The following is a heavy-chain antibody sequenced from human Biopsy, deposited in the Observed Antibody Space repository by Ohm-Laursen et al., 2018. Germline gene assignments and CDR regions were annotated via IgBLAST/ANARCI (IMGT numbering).Heavy chain of an antibody. J-gene: IGHJ6*02. CDR3: ARDHGDRNSVTPVNYYVYGMDV. CDR2: IIPIFGTT. D-gene: IGHD7-27*01. Sequence: GSSVKVSCKASGYTFTNYYMHWVRQAPGQGLEWMGGIIPIFGTTHYAQKFQGRLTITADESTATAYMDLTSLTSEDTATYFCARDHGDRNSVTPVNYYVYGMDVWGQGTTLTVSS. CDR1: GYTFTNYY. V-gene: IGHV1-69*01.